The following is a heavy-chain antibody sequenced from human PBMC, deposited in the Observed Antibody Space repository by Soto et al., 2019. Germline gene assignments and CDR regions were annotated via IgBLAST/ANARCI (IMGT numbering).Heavy chain of an antibody. D-gene: IGHD6-19*01. J-gene: IGHJ4*02. CDR2: ISGSGSSS. CDR3: AKCSPRYSSGLKAYYFDH. CDR1: EFTFSSYA. Sequence: VGSLRLSCAASEFTFSSYAMSWVRQAPGKGLEWVSAISGSGSSSYYADSVKGRFTISRDNSKNTLYLQMNSLRAEDTAVYYCAKCSPRYSSGLKAYYFDHWGQGTLVTVSS. V-gene: IGHV3-23*01.